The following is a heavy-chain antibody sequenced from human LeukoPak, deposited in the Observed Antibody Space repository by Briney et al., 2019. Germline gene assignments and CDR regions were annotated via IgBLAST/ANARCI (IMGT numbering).Heavy chain of an antibody. Sequence: GGSLRLSCAASGFTLSSHGMHWVRQAPGKGLEWVAGMWYDGSKEDYADSVKGRFTISRDMSKNTLNLQMNSLRVEDTAMFYCARDLSFGSLDFWGQGTLVTVSS. D-gene: IGHD1-26*01. CDR2: MWYDGSKE. CDR1: GFTLSSHG. V-gene: IGHV3-33*01. CDR3: ARDLSFGSLDF. J-gene: IGHJ4*02.